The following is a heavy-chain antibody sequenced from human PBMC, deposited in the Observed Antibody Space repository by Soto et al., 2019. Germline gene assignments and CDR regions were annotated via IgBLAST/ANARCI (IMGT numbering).Heavy chain of an antibody. J-gene: IGHJ5*02. CDR2: FRESGGTT. V-gene: IGHV3-23*01. D-gene: IGHD3-16*01. CDR3: AKDRSDDLYVFWFDP. Sequence: AGGSLILSCAASGFGFTFSTSAMSWVRQAPGKGLECVSTFRESGGTTHYANSVKGRFTISRDTSKNTLYLQMNSLRAEDTAVYYCAKDRSDDLYVFWFDPWGQGTLVTVSS. CDR1: GFGFTFSTSA.